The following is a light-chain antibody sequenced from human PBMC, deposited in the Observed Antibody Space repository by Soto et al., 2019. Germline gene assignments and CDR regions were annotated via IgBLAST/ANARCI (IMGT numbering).Light chain of an antibody. CDR3: SSYTSSSNDV. Sequence: QSALTQPASVSGSPGQSITISCTGASSDVGGYNFVSWYQQHPGKAPKLMIFEVSNRPSGVSNRFSGSKSGNTASLTISGLQAEDEADYYCSSYTSSSNDVFGTGTTLTVL. V-gene: IGLV2-14*01. J-gene: IGLJ1*01. CDR1: SSDVGGYNF. CDR2: EVS.